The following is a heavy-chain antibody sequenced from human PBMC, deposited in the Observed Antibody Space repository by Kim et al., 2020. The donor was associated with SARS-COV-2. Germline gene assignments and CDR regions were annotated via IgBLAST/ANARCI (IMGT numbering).Heavy chain of an antibody. J-gene: IGHJ5*02. V-gene: IGHV3-23*01. Sequence: GGSLRLSCAASGFTFSSYAMSWVRQAPGKGLEWVSAISGSGGSTYYADSVKGRFTISRDNSKNTLYLQMNSLRAEDTAVYYCAKDIVVVVAAITYNWFDPWGQGTLVTVSS. D-gene: IGHD2-15*01. CDR3: AKDIVVVVAAITYNWFDP. CDR2: ISGSGGST. CDR1: GFTFSSYA.